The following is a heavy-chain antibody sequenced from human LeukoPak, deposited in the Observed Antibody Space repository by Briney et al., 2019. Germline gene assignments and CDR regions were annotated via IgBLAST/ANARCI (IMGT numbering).Heavy chain of an antibody. D-gene: IGHD3-10*01. CDR3: VRERIGGY. CDR1: GFTFSSYG. V-gene: IGHV3-30*03. J-gene: IGHJ4*02. CDR2: ISYDGSNK. Sequence: GGSLRLSCAASGFTFSSYGMHWVRQAPGKGLEWVAVISYDGSNKYYADSVKGRFTISRDNSKNTLYLQMNSLRVEDTAVYYCVRERIGGYWGQGTLVTVSS.